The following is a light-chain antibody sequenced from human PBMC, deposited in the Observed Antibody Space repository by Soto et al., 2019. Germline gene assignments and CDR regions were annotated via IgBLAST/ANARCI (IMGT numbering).Light chain of an antibody. J-gene: IGKJ5*01. Sequence: EIVLTQSPATLSLSPGERATLSCRASQSVSRYLAWYQQKPGQAPRLLIYDASNRATGIPARFSGSGSGTDFTLTISSLEPEDFAVYYCQQRNKWPPITFGQGTRLEIK. V-gene: IGKV3-11*01. CDR2: DAS. CDR3: QQRNKWPPIT. CDR1: QSVSRY.